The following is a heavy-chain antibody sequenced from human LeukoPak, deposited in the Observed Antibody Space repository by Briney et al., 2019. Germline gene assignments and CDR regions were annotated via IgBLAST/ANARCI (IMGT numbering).Heavy chain of an antibody. J-gene: IGHJ4*02. D-gene: IGHD3-22*01. V-gene: IGHV4-59*01. CDR2: IYYSGST. Sequence: SETLSLTCTVSGGSISSYYWSWIRQPPGKGLEWIGYIYYSGSTNYNPSLKSRVTISVDTSKNQFSLKLSSVTAADTAVYYCAREGAYDSSGYPNFGYWGQGTLVTVSS. CDR3: AREGAYDSSGYPNFGY. CDR1: GGSISSYY.